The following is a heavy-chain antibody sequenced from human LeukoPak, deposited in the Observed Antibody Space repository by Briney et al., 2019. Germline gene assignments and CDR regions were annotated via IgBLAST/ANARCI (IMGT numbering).Heavy chain of an antibody. Sequence: GGSLRLSCAASGFSFSTYWMHWVRQAPGKGLVWVSRISSDGSSTSYADSVKGRFTTSRDNAKNTLCLQMNSLRVEDTAVYYCASSWRIQLWDRGIDYWGQGTLVTVSS. CDR2: ISSDGSST. J-gene: IGHJ4*02. CDR1: GFSFSTYW. V-gene: IGHV3-74*01. CDR3: ASSWRIQLWDRGIDY. D-gene: IGHD5-18*01.